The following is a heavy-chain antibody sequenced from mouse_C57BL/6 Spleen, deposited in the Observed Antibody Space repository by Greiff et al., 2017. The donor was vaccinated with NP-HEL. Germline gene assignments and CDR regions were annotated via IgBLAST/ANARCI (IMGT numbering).Heavy chain of an antibody. CDR3: ARRGRDAMDY. J-gene: IGHJ4*01. Sequence: EVQLVESGGGLVKPGGSLKLSCAASGFTFSDYGMHWVRQAPEKGLEWVAYISSGSSTIYYADTVKGRFTFSRDNAKNTLFLQMTSLRSEDTAMCYCARRGRDAMDYWGQGTSVTVSS. CDR1: GFTFSDYG. CDR2: ISSGSSTI. D-gene: IGHD3-3*01. V-gene: IGHV5-17*01.